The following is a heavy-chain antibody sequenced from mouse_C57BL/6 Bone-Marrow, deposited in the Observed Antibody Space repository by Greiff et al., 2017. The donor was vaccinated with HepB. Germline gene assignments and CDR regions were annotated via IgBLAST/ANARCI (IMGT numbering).Heavy chain of an antibody. V-gene: IGHV1-61*01. CDR2: IYPSDSET. D-gene: IGHD1-1*01. CDR3: ARGGTTTVVAPYFDY. J-gene: IGHJ2*01. Sequence: QVQLQQPGAELVRPGSSVKLSCKASGYTFTSYWMDWVKQRPGQGLEWIGNIYPSDSETHYNQKFKDKATLTVDKSFSTAYMQLSSLTSEDSAVYYCARGGTTTVVAPYFDYWGQGTTLTVSS. CDR1: GYTFTSYW.